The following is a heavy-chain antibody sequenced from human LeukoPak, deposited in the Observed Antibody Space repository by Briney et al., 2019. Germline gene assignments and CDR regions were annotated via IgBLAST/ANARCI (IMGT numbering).Heavy chain of an antibody. Sequence: SETLSLTCTVSGGSISSSSYYWGWIRQPPGKGLEWIGSIYYSGSTYYNPSLKSRVTISVDTSKNQFSLKLSSVTAADTAVYYCARDFKIDYGDYPWYFDYWGQGTLVTVSS. V-gene: IGHV4-39*07. CDR2: IYYSGST. CDR1: GGSISSSSYY. J-gene: IGHJ4*02. CDR3: ARDFKIDYGDYPWYFDY. D-gene: IGHD4-17*01.